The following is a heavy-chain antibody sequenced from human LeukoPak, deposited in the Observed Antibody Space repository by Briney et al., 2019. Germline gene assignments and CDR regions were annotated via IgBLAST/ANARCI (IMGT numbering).Heavy chain of an antibody. J-gene: IGHJ4*02. Sequence: AGGSLRLSCAASGFTFSSYWMSWVRQAPGKGLECVANIKQDGSEKYYVDSVKGRFTISRDNAKNSLYLQMNSLRAEDTAVYYCARDQRYCSSSSCPWEPFDYWGQGTLVTVSS. V-gene: IGHV3-7*05. CDR2: IKQDGSEK. CDR3: ARDQRYCSSSSCPWEPFDY. D-gene: IGHD2-2*01. CDR1: GFTFSSYW.